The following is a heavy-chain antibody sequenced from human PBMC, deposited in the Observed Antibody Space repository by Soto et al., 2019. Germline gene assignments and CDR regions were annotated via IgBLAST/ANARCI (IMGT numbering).Heavy chain of an antibody. CDR2: IYPGDSDT. CDR3: ARGVYYDILTGYYKGCPGDY. Sequence: GESLKISCKGSGYSFTSYWIGWVRQMPGKGLEWMGIIYPGDSDTRYSPSFQGQVTISADKSISTAYLQWSSLKASDTAMYYCARGVYYDILTGYYKGCPGDYWGQGTLVTVSS. J-gene: IGHJ4*02. CDR1: GYSFTSYW. D-gene: IGHD3-9*01. V-gene: IGHV5-51*01.